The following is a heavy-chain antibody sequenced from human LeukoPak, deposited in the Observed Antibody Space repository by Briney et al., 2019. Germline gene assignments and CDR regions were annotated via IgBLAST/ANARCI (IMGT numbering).Heavy chain of an antibody. CDR3: AREYSSGWYLFRSGTVDY. CDR1: GFTFSDYY. CDR2: ISSSGSTI. D-gene: IGHD6-19*01. J-gene: IGHJ4*02. V-gene: IGHV3-11*01. Sequence: PGGSLRLPCAASGFTFSDYYMSWIRQAPGKGLEWVSYISSSGSTIYYADSVKGRFTISRDNAKKSLYLQMNSLRAEDTAVYYCAREYSSGWYLFRSGTVDYWGQGTLVTVSS.